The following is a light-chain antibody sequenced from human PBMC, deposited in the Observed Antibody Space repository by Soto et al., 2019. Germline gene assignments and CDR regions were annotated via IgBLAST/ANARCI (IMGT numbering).Light chain of an antibody. CDR1: SSDVGGYNY. V-gene: IGLV2-11*01. Sequence: QSALTQPRSVSGSPGQSVTISCTGTSSDVGGYNYVSWYQQHPGKAPKLMIYDVSKRPSGVPDRFSGSKSGNTASLTISGLQAEDEADYSRSSHPGSYVFGTATQLT. J-gene: IGLJ1*01. CDR3: SSHPGSYV. CDR2: DVS.